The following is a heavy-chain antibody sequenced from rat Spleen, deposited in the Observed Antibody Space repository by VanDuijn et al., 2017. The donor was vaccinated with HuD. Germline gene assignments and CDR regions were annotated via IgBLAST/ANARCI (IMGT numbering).Heavy chain of an antibody. V-gene: IGHV5-25*01. CDR3: ARSVFDY. J-gene: IGHJ2*01. CDR1: GFTFSNYW. Sequence: EVRLVETGGGLVQPGRSLKLSCVASGFTFSNYWMYWIRQAPTKGLEWVASISTGGGKTYYRDSVKGRFTISRDNAKSSLYLQMDSLRSEDTATYYCARSVFDYWGQGVMVTVSS. CDR2: ISTGGGKT.